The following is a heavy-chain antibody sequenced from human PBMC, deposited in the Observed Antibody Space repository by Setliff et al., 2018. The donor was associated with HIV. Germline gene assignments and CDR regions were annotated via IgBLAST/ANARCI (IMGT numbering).Heavy chain of an antibody. CDR1: SGFTSSSSYY. CDR2: IYYSGST. D-gene: IGHD3-10*01. Sequence: SETLSLTCTVSSGFTSSSSYYWGWIRQPPGKGLEWIGSIYYSGSTYYNPSLKSRVTISVDTSKNQFSLKLSSVTAADTAVYYCARHGLLWFGAGYNWFDPWGQGTLVTVSS. CDR3: ARHGLLWFGAGYNWFDP. J-gene: IGHJ5*02. V-gene: IGHV4-39*01.